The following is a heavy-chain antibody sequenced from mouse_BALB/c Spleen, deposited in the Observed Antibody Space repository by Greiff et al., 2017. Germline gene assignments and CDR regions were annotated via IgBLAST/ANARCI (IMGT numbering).Heavy chain of an antibody. CDR3: ARGLYYYGSSPMDY. V-gene: IGHV14-3*02. CDR1: GFNIKDTY. D-gene: IGHD1-1*01. CDR2: IDPANGNT. J-gene: IGHJ4*01. Sequence: VQLQQSGAELVKPGASVKLSCTASGFNIKDTYMHWVKQRPEQGLEWIGRIDPANGNTKYDPKFQGKATITADTSSNTAYLQLSSLTSEDTAVYYCARGLYYYGSSPMDYWGQGTSVTVSS.